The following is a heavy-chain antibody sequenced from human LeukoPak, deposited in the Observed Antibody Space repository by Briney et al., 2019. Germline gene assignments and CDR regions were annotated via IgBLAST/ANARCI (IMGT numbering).Heavy chain of an antibody. D-gene: IGHD3-22*01. V-gene: IGHV5-51*01. CDR3: ARHRGRARDRSGYYYDSSYYHMDV. CDR1: GYNLQNYC. J-gene: IGHJ6*03. Sequence: GESPKTFLRTLGYNLQNYCHELGRQMPGKGLEWIGIIYPDDSDTKYSPSFQGQVTLSADNSTSNANKSWSSLMASDTAEYYCARHRGRARDRSGYYYDSSYYHMDVWGKGSTVTVPS. CDR2: IYPDDSDT.